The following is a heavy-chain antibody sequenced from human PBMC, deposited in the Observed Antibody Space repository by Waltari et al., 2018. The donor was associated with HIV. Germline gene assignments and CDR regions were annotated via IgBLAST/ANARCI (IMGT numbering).Heavy chain of an antibody. V-gene: IGHV3-74*01. CDR3: SRDTFGEYDF. CDR2: INIDGRTI. D-gene: IGHD3-3*01. CDR1: GFSVTNYW. J-gene: IGHJ4*02. Sequence: EVQVVQSGGGLIKPGGSLRLSCAASGFSVTNYWMHWVRQSPGKGLVWVSRINIDGRTIDYADSVKGRFTISRDSAKNTLSLQMNSLREEDTAVYYCSRDTFGEYDFWGQGALVTVSS.